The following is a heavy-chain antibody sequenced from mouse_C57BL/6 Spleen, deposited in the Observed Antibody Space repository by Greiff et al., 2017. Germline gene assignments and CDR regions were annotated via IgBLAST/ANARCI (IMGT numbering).Heavy chain of an antibody. V-gene: IGHV1-64*01. J-gene: IGHJ4*01. CDR2: IHPNSGST. D-gene: IGHD4-1*01. CDR3: ARSPLTGTGEAMDD. Sequence: QVQLQQPGAELVKPGASVTLSCKASGYTFTSYWMHWVKQRPGHGLEWIGMIHPNSGSTHYNEKFKSKATLTVAKSSSTAYMQLSSLTSEDSAVDYCARSPLTGTGEAMDDWGQGTSVTVSS. CDR1: GYTFTSYW.